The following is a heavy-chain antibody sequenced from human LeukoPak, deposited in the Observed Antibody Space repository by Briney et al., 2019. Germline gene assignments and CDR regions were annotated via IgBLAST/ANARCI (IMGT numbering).Heavy chain of an antibody. V-gene: IGHV3-9*01. CDR1: GFTFSNYW. Sequence: GGSLRLSCAASGFTFSNYWMHWVRQAPGKGLEWVSGISWNSGSIGYADSVKGRFTISRDNAKNSLYLQMNSLRAEDTALYYCAKDWSGLIGGGAFDIWGQGTMVTVSS. J-gene: IGHJ3*02. CDR2: ISWNSGSI. D-gene: IGHD3-3*01. CDR3: AKDWSGLIGGGAFDI.